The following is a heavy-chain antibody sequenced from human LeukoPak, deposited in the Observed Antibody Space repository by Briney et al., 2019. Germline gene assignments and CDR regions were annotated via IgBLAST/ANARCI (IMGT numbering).Heavy chain of an antibody. V-gene: IGHV1-18*01. Sequence: ASVKVSCKASGYTFTSYAMHWVRQAPGQGLEWMGWISAYNGNTNYAQKLQGRVTMTTDTSTSTAYMELRSLRSDDTAVYYCARERMGTSYYDFWSGYPTLDYWGQGTLVTVSS. D-gene: IGHD3-3*01. J-gene: IGHJ4*02. CDR1: GYTFTSYA. CDR3: ARERMGTSYYDFWSGYPTLDY. CDR2: ISAYNGNT.